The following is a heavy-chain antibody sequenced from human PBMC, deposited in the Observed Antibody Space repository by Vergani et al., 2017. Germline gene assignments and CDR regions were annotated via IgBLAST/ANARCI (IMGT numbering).Heavy chain of an antibody. Sequence: EVQLVESGGGLVQPGGSLRLSCAASGFTVSSNYMSWVRQAPGKGLEWVSVIYSGGSTYYADSVKGRFTISRDNSKNTLYLQMNSLRAEDTAVYYCARDLSDMSIAVAGGGQWGQGTLVTVSS. J-gene: IGHJ4*02. CDR2: IYSGGST. V-gene: IGHV3-66*02. D-gene: IGHD6-19*01. CDR3: ARDLSDMSIAVAGGGQ. CDR1: GFTVSSNY.